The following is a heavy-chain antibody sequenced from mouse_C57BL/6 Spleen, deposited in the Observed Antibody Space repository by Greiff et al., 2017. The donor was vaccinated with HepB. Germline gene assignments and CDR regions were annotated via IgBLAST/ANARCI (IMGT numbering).Heavy chain of an antibody. D-gene: IGHD1-3*01. V-gene: IGHV1-7*01. CDR3: ARGGSSYYFDY. J-gene: IGHJ2*01. Sequence: VKLQESGAELAKPGASVKLSCKASGYTFTSYCMHWVNQRPGQGLEWIGSINPSSGNTKYNQKFKDKATLTADKSYSTAYMQLSSLTYEDSAVYYCARGGSSYYFDYWGQGTTLTVSS. CDR2: INPSSGNT. CDR1: GYTFTSYC.